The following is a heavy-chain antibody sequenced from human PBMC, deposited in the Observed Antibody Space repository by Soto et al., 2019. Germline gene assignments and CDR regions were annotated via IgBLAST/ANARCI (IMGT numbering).Heavy chain of an antibody. CDR1: GGSISSGGYY. Sequence: SETLSLTCTVSGGSISSGGYYWSWIRQHPRKGLEWIGHIYYSGSTYYNPSLKSRVTISVDTSKNQFSLKLSSVTAADTAVYYCAREKINGYGYRNFDYWGQGTLVTVSS. CDR2: IYYSGST. V-gene: IGHV4-31*03. D-gene: IGHD5-18*01. CDR3: AREKINGYGYRNFDY. J-gene: IGHJ4*02.